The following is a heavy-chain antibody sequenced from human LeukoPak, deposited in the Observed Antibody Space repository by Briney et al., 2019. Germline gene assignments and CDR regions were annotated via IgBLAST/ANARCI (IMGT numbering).Heavy chain of an antibody. CDR2: ISSDESST. V-gene: IGHV3-74*01. J-gene: IGHJ5*02. CDR1: GFTFNTYW. CDR3: ARGYTYGRTNMGS. Sequence: GGSLRLSCVASGFTFNTYWMHWVRQAPGKGLVWVSRISSDESSTTYADSVKGRFTISRDNAKNTLYLQMDSLRAEDTAVYYCARGYTYGRTNMGSWGQGTLVTVSS. D-gene: IGHD5-18*01.